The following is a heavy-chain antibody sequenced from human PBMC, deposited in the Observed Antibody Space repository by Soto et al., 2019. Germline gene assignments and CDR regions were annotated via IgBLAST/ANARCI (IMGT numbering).Heavy chain of an antibody. Sequence: SETLSLTCAVYGGSFSGYYWSWIRQPPGKGLEWIGEINHSGSTNYNPSLKSRVTISVDTSKNQFSLKLSSVTAAGTAVYYCASHGGYFDYWGQGTLVTVSS. CDR1: GGSFSGYY. D-gene: IGHD3-3*01. CDR2: INHSGST. V-gene: IGHV4-34*01. CDR3: ASHGGYFDY. J-gene: IGHJ4*02.